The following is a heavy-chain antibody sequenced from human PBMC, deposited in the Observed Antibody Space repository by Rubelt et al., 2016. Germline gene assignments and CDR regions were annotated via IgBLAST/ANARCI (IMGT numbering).Heavy chain of an antibody. Sequence: QVQLQQWGAGLLKPSETLSLTCAVYGGSFRSYYWSWVRQPPGKGLEWIGEISHGGSTNYNPSPQDPVTISVDASNNQLSRKLAAVTAAETAVYHCATLRTAAGTWPSSRDYWGQGTLVTVSS. CDR2: ISHGGST. CDR1: GGSFRSYY. D-gene: IGHD6-13*01. V-gene: IGHV4-34*01. J-gene: IGHJ4*02. CDR3: ATLRTAAGTWPSSRDY.